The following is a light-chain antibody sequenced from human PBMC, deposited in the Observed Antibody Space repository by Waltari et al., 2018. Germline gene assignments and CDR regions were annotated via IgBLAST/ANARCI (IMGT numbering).Light chain of an antibody. J-gene: IGLJ2*01. CDR2: EVS. V-gene: IGLV2-8*01. CDR1: SSDVGGFDY. Sequence: QSALTQPPSASGSPGQSVTISCTGTSSDVGGFDYVSWYQQHPGKVPRLMFYEVSKRPAGGPDRFSGSKSGNTASLTVSGLQVEDEADYYCSSFAGSSQMLFGGGTKLTVL. CDR3: SSFAGSSQML.